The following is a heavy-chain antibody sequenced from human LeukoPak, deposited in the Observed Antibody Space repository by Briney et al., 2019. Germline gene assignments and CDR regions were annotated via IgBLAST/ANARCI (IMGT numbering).Heavy chain of an antibody. D-gene: IGHD3-16*01. CDR3: ARARITFGGVRDAFDI. CDR1: GYTFTGYY. J-gene: IGHJ3*02. CDR2: INPNSGGT. V-gene: IGHV1-2*04. Sequence: GASVKVSCKASGYTFTGYYMHRVRQAPGQGLEWMGWINPNSGGTNYAQKFQGWVTMTRDTSISTAYMELSRLRSDDTAVYYCARARITFGGVRDAFDIWGQGTMVTVSS.